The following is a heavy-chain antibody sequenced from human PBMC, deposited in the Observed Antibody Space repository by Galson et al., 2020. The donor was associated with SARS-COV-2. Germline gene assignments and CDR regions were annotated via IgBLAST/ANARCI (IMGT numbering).Heavy chain of an antibody. J-gene: IGHJ4*02. CDR1: GGSFSGYY. CDR3: ARGGAYYDILTGRDQKYYFDY. CDR2: INHSGST. D-gene: IGHD3-9*01. Sequence: SETLSLTCAVYGGSFSGYYWSWIRQPPGKGLEWIGEINHSGSTNYNPSLKSRVTISVDTSKNQFSLKLSSVTAADTAVYYCARGGAYYDILTGRDQKYYFDYWGQGTLVTVSS. V-gene: IGHV4-34*01.